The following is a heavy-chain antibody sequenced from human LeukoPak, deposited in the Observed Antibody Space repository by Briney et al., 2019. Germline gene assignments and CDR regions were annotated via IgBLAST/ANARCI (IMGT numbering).Heavy chain of an antibody. CDR2: FYFSGST. D-gene: IGHD2-2*01. CDR3: ARGSSSSGGYFYYMDV. J-gene: IGHJ6*03. CDR1: GGSISTYY. Sequence: PSETLSLTCTVSGGSISTYYWSWIRQPPGKGLEWIGYFYFSGSTKYNPSLKSRVTLSVDTSKNQFSLNLNSVTAADTAVYYCARGSSSSGGYFYYMDVWGKGTTVTVSS. V-gene: IGHV4-59*01.